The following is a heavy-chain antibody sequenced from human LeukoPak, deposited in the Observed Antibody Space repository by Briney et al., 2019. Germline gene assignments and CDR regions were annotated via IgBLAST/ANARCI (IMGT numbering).Heavy chain of an antibody. D-gene: IGHD3-22*01. V-gene: IGHV5-51*01. Sequence: GESLKISCKGSGYSFTSYWIGWVRQMPGKGLEWMGIIYPGDSDTRYSPPFQGQVTISADKSISTAYLQWSSLKASDTAMYYCARLMVDDSSGYLPHRDAFDIWGQGTMVTVSS. CDR3: ARLMVDDSSGYLPHRDAFDI. CDR2: IYPGDSDT. CDR1: GYSFTSYW. J-gene: IGHJ3*02.